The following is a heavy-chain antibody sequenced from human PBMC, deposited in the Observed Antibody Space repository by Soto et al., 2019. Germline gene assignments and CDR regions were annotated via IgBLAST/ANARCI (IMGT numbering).Heavy chain of an antibody. D-gene: IGHD6-13*01. CDR2: VNMDGSVT. J-gene: IGHJ4*02. CDR1: GFTFDSHW. Sequence: GGSLRLSCAASGFTFDSHWMHWVRQAPGKGPVWVSRVNMDGSVTNYADSVKGRFTISRDNAKNTLYLQMNSLRAEDTAVYYCAKDPQQLIVDFDYWGQGTQVTVSS. V-gene: IGHV3-74*01. CDR3: AKDPQQLIVDFDY.